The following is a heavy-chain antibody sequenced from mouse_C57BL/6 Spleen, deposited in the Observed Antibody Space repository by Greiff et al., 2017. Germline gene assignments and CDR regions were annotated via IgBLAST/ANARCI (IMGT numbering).Heavy chain of an antibody. CDR3: TGRIYYGNRYFDV. CDR2: VRLKSDNYAT. J-gene: IGHJ1*03. V-gene: IGHV6-3*01. Sequence: EVKLEESGGGLVQPGGSMKLSCVASGFTFSNYWMNWVRQSPEKGLEWVAQVRLKSDNYATHYAESVKGRFTISRDDSKSSVYLQMNNLRAEDTGIYYCTGRIYYGNRYFDVWGTGTTVTVSS. CDR1: GFTFSNYW. D-gene: IGHD2-1*01.